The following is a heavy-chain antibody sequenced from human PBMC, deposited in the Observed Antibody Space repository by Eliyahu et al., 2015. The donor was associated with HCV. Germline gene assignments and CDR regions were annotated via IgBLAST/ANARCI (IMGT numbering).Heavy chain of an antibody. D-gene: IGHD6-19*01. Sequence: LEWMGGFDPEDGETIYAQKFQGRVTMTEDTSTDTAYMELSSLRSEDTAVYYCATERRSYSSGWYCDIWGQGTMVTVSS. J-gene: IGHJ3*02. CDR2: FDPEDGET. V-gene: IGHV1-24*01. CDR3: ATERRSYSSGWYCDI.